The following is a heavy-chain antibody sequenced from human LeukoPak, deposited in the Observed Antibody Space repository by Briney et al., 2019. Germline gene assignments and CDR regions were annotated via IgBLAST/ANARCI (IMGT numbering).Heavy chain of an antibody. V-gene: IGHV3-7*01. J-gene: IGHJ6*03. CDR1: GGSISSSSYY. CDR3: ARDLPDYDFWSGYYGYYYYYYMDV. CDR2: IKQDGSEK. D-gene: IGHD3-3*01. Sequence: ETLSLTCTVSGGSISSSSYYWGWIRQPPGKGLEWVANIKQDGSEKFYVDSVKGRFTISRDNTKNSLYLQMNSLRAEDTAVYYCARDLPDYDFWSGYYGYYYYYYMDVWGKGTTVTVSS.